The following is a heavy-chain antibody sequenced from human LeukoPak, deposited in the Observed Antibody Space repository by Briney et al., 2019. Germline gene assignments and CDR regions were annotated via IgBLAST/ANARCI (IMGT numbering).Heavy chain of an antibody. CDR2: IYYSGST. CDR1: GGSISSGGYS. CDR3: ARGLMVRPWGSYYFDY. Sequence: SETLSLTCTVSGGSISSGGYSWSWIRQHPGKGLEWIGYIYYSGSTYYNPSLKSRVTISVDTSKNQFSLKLSSVTAADTAVYYCARGLMVRPWGSYYFDYWGQGTLVTVSS. V-gene: IGHV4-31*03. D-gene: IGHD3-10*01. J-gene: IGHJ4*02.